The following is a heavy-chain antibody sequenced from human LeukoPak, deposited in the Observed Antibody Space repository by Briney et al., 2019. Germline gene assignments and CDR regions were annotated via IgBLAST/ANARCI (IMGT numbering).Heavy chain of an antibody. CDR1: GYTLTELS. Sequence: ASVKVSCKVSGYTLTELSMHWVRQAPGKGLEWMGGFDPEDGETIYAQKFQGRVTMTEDTSTDTAYMELSSLRSEDTAVYYCATGLRGYSYGYVLIQHDYWGQGTLVTASS. CDR3: ATGLRGYSYGYVLIQHDY. D-gene: IGHD5-18*01. V-gene: IGHV1-24*01. J-gene: IGHJ4*02. CDR2: FDPEDGET.